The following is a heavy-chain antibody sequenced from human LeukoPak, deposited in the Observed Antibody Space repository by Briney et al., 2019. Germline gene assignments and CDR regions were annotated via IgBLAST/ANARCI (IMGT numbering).Heavy chain of an antibody. CDR1: GDSFTSVTDY. V-gene: IGHV4-39*07. D-gene: IGHD6-19*01. Sequence: SETLSLTCTVSGDSFTSVTDYWAWIRQPPGKGLEWIASGDYSGGTYYNPSLESRVAISADMSKNQISLQLTSVTGADTAVYYCAGERGEEYSSGWYKTNFFYNWGQGIRVTVSS. J-gene: IGHJ4*02. CDR3: AGERGEEYSSGWYKTNFFYN. CDR2: GDYSGGT.